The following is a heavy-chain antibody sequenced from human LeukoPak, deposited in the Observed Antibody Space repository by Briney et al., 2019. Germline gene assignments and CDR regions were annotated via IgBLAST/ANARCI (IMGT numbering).Heavy chain of an antibody. V-gene: IGHV4-59*08. D-gene: IGHD4-11*01. Sequence: SETLSLTCTVSGGSIINYYWSWIRQPPGKGLEYIGYIYYSGYTNYNPSLKSRVTISVDTSNNHFSLKLSSVTAADTAVYYCARHTVDRQYGDFAYWGQGALVTVSS. CDR3: ARHTVDRQYGDFAY. CDR1: GGSIINYY. CDR2: IYYSGYT. J-gene: IGHJ4*02.